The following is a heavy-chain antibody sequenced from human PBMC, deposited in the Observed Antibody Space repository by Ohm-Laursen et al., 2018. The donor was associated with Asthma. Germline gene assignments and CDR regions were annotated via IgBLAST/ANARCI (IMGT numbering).Heavy chain of an antibody. V-gene: IGHV3-21*04. Sequence: SLRLSCAASGFTFSSYSMNWVRQAPGKGLEWVSSISSSSSYIYYADSVKGRFTISRDNAKNTLYLQMNSLRAEDTAIYYCVSDFWSGFPLVDVWGQGTTVSVSS. D-gene: IGHD3-3*01. J-gene: IGHJ6*02. CDR2: ISSSSSYI. CDR3: VSDFWSGFPLVDV. CDR1: GFTFSSYS.